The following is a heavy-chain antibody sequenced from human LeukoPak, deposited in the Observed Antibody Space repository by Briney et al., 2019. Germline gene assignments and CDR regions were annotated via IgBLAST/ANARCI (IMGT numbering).Heavy chain of an antibody. CDR1: GITFTSHA. Sequence: GGSLRLSCAASGITFTSHAMSWVRQAPGKGLEWVSLISGSGGHTYYGDSVKGRFTISRDNSKSTLYLQMNSLRAEDTAVYYCAKGGVATMRDGYNYYYYMEVWGRGTTVTVSS. CDR3: AKGGVATMRDGYNYYYYMEV. CDR2: ISGSGGHT. V-gene: IGHV3-23*01. J-gene: IGHJ6*03. D-gene: IGHD5-24*01.